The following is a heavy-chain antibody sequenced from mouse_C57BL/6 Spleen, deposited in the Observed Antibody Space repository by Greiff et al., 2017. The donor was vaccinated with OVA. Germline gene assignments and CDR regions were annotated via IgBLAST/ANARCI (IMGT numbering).Heavy chain of an antibody. D-gene: IGHD2-3*01. CDR2: IWSGGST. CDR3: ARKTYDGYYEGFAY. Sequence: VQLQQSGPGLVQPSQSLSITCTVSGFSLTSYGVHWVRQSPGKGLEWLGVIWSGGSTDYNAAFISRLSISKDNSKSQVFFKMNSLQADDTAIYYCARKTYDGYYEGFAYWGQGTLVTVSA. CDR1: GFSLTSYG. J-gene: IGHJ3*01. V-gene: IGHV2-2*01.